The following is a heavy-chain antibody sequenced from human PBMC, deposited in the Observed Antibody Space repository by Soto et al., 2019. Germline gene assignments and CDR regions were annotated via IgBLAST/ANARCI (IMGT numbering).Heavy chain of an antibody. Sequence: PGGSLRLSCAASGFTFSSNGMHWVRQAPGKGLEWVAVISYDGSNKYYADSVKGRFTISRDNSKNTLYLQMNSLRAEDTAVYYSAKGNWNYEGWFDPWGQGTLVTVSS. CDR1: GFTFSSNG. CDR3: AKGNWNYEGWFDP. V-gene: IGHV3-30*18. J-gene: IGHJ5*02. CDR2: ISYDGSNK. D-gene: IGHD1-7*01.